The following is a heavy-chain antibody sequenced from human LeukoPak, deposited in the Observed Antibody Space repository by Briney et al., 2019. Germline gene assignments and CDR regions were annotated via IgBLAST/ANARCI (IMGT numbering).Heavy chain of an antibody. CDR3: ARDTRSLIDY. CDR2: ISSNCATT. CDR1: GFSFSTDS. Sequence: GGSLRLSCAASGFSFSTDSMNWVRQVPGKGLEWISYISSNCATTHYADSVKGRFTISRDNAKNSLYLHMNSLRADDAAVYYCARDTRSLIDYWGQGTLVTVSS. V-gene: IGHV3-48*01. J-gene: IGHJ4*02. D-gene: IGHD1-26*01.